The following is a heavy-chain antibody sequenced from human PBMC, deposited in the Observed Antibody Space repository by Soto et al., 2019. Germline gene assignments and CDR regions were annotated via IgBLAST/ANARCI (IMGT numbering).Heavy chain of an antibody. CDR2: IYHTGKT. CDR3: AREGGESSDGLYYFDS. Sequence: LSLTCTVSGDAIYIGGYYWTWIRQHPGKGLEWIGYIYHTGKTYYNPSLESRVTMSVDTSKNQFSLKLSSVTAADTAVYFCAREGGESSDGLYYFDSWGQGSLVTVSS. V-gene: IGHV4-31*03. D-gene: IGHD3-16*01. CDR1: GDAIYIGGYY. J-gene: IGHJ4*02.